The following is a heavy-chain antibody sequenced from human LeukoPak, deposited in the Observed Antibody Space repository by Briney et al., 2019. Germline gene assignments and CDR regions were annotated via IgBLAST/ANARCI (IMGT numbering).Heavy chain of an antibody. J-gene: IGHJ4*02. D-gene: IGHD3-22*01. CDR2: ISFDGGTK. Sequence: PGRSLRLSCAASGFTFSRTSMHWVRQSPGKGLEWVAVISFDGGTKYYADSVKGRLTVSRDNSKKALYLQMNSLRTEDTAVYYCAKDHYYDSSGVLDYWGQGTLVTVSS. CDR3: AKDHYYDSSGVLDY. CDR1: GFTFSRTS. V-gene: IGHV3-30-3*01.